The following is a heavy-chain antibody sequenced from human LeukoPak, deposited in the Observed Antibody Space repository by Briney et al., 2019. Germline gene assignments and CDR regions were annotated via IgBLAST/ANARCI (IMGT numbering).Heavy chain of an antibody. V-gene: IGHV4-31*03. CDR2: IYYSGST. CDR1: GGSISSGGYY. CDR3: ARARGMYSSSWYGFAY. J-gene: IGHJ4*02. Sequence: SQTLSLTCTVSGGSISSGGYYWSWIRQHPGKGLEWIGYIYYSGSTYYNPSLKSRVTISVDTSKNQFSLKLSSVTAADTAVYYCARARGMYSSSWYGFAYWGQGTLVTVSS. D-gene: IGHD6-13*01.